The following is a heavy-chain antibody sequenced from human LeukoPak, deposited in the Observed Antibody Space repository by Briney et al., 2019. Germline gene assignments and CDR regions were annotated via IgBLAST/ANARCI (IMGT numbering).Heavy chain of an antibody. V-gene: IGHV3-23*01. Sequence: GGSLRLSCAASGFTFSSYAMSWVRQAPGKGLEWVSAISGSGGSTYYADSVKGRFTISRDNSKHTLYLQMNSLRAEDTAVYYCAKDLSYYDSSGYYSWFDPWGQGTLVTVSS. J-gene: IGHJ5*02. CDR3: AKDLSYYDSSGYYSWFDP. CDR1: GFTFSSYA. CDR2: ISGSGGST. D-gene: IGHD3-22*01.